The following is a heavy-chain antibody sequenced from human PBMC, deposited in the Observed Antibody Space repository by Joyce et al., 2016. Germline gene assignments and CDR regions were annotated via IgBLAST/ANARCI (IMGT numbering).Heavy chain of an antibody. CDR2: SNSDGSST. J-gene: IGHJ4*02. Sequence: EVQLVESGGGLVQPGGSLRLSCAASGFTFSSYWMYWVRKAPGKGLVWVSRSNSDGSSTTYADSVKGRFTISRDNAKNTLYLQMNSLRAEDTAVYYCARLRRWSGPSDCWGQGTLVTVSS. V-gene: IGHV3-74*03. CDR3: ARLRRWSGPSDC. D-gene: IGHD4-23*01. CDR1: GFTFSSYW.